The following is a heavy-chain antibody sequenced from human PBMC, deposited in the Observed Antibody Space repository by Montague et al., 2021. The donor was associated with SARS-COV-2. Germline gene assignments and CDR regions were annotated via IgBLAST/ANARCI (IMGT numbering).Heavy chain of an antibody. CDR3: ARLLRSCTNGVCRTYYYYALDV. D-gene: IGHD2-8*01. J-gene: IGHJ6*02. CDR2: IYYSGST. CDR1: GGSISGFY. V-gene: IGHV4-59*01. Sequence: SETRSLTCTVSGGSISGFYWSWIRQPPGKGLEWIGYIYYSGSTKYNPSXXSRVAVSVDRSKDQVSLKLTSVTAADTAVYYCARLLRSCTNGVCRTYYYYALDVWGQGTTVTVSS.